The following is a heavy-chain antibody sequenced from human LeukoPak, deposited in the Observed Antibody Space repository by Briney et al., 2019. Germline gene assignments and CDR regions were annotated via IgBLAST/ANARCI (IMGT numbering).Heavy chain of an antibody. J-gene: IGHJ4*02. CDR3: ARSIAVAGSDY. V-gene: IGHV4-38-2*02. CDR2: TYYSGST. CDR1: GYSISSGYH. Sequence: SETLSLTCTVSGYSISSGYHWGWIRQPPGKGLEWIGSTYYSGSTYYNPSLKSRVTISVDTSKNQFSLKLSSVTAADTAVYYCARSIAVAGSDYWGQGTLVTVSS. D-gene: IGHD6-19*01.